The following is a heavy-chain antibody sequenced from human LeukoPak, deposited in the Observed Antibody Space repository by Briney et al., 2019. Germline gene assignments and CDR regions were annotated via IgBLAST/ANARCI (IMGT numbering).Heavy chain of an antibody. D-gene: IGHD2-15*01. V-gene: IGHV3-23*01. CDR2: ITGSGGIT. CDR1: GFTFSSYA. J-gene: IGHJ6*02. Sequence: GGSLRLSCAASGFTFSSYAMSWVRQAPGKGLEWVSIITGSGGITYYGDSVKGRFTISRDNSINPLYLQMNGLRAEGTAVYYGARVGPHCSGGSCYGIYYSSGLDVWGRGTTVTVSS. CDR3: ARVGPHCSGGSCYGIYYSSGLDV.